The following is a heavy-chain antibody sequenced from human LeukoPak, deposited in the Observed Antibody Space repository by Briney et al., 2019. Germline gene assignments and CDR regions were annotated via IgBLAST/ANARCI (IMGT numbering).Heavy chain of an antibody. D-gene: IGHD4-17*01. CDR1: GFTFSSYG. V-gene: IGHV3-30*02. J-gene: IGHJ4*02. Sequence: GGSLRLSCAASGFTFSSYGMHWVRQAPGKGLEWVAFIRYDGSNKYYADSVKGRFTISRDNSKNTLYLQMNSLGAEYTAVYYCAKDAHLSLYGPTWGQGTLVTVSS. CDR2: IRYDGSNK. CDR3: AKDAHLSLYGPT.